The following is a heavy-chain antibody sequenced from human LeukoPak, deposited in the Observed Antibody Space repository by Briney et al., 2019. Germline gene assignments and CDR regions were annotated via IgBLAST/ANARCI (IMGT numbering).Heavy chain of an antibody. D-gene: IGHD5-18*01. CDR1: GFTFSSYG. Sequence: GGSLRLSCAASGFTFSSYGIHWVRQAPGKGLEWVANIKQDGSEKYYVDSVKGRFTISRDNAKNSLYLQMNSLRAEDTAVSYCARAVRGSYGEYNWFDHWGQGTLVTVSS. CDR2: IKQDGSEK. J-gene: IGHJ5*02. V-gene: IGHV3-7*01. CDR3: ARAVRGSYGEYNWFDH.